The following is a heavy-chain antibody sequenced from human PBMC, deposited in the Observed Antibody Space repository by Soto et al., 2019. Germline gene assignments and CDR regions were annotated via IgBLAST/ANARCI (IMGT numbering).Heavy chain of an antibody. V-gene: IGHV1-69*13. CDR2: VIPIFGTA. J-gene: IGHJ5*02. D-gene: IGHD3-9*01. CDR1: GGTFSSYA. CDR3: ARDGEKYYDILTGPLGKYNWFDP. Sequence: SVKVSCKASGGTFSSYAISWVRQAPGQGLEWMGGVIPIFGTANYAQKFQGRVTITADESTSTAYMELSSLRSEDTAVYYCARDGEKYYDILTGPLGKYNWFDPWGQGTLVTVSS.